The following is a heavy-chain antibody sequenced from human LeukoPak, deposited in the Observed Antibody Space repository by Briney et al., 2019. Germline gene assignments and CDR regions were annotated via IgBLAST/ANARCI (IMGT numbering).Heavy chain of an antibody. CDR3: ARDHPISSALYYFDY. CDR1: GYTFTSYG. V-gene: IGHV1-18*01. D-gene: IGHD3-3*02. CDR2: ISAYNGNT. J-gene: IGHJ4*02. Sequence: GASVKVSCKASGYTFTSYGISWVRQAPGQGLEWMGWISAYNGNTTYAQKFQGRVTMTRDTSTSTVYMELSSLRSEDTAVYYCARDHPISSALYYFDYWGQGTLVTVSS.